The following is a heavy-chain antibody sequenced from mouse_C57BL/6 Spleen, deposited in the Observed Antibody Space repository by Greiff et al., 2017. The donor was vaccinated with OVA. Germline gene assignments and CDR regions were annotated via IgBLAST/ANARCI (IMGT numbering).Heavy chain of an antibody. CDR3: ASTGYGSSFDY. CDR1: GYTFTSYW. CDR2: IDPSDSYT. Sequence: QVQLQQPGAELVKPGASVKLSCKASGYTFTSYWMQWVKQRPGQGLEWIGEIDPSDSYTNYNQKFKGKATLTVDTSSSTAYMQLSSLTSEDSAVYYCASTGYGSSFDYWGQGTTLTVSS. J-gene: IGHJ2*01. D-gene: IGHD1-1*01. V-gene: IGHV1-50*01.